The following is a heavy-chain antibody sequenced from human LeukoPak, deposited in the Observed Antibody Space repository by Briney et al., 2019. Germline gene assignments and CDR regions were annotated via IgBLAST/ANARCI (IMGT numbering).Heavy chain of an antibody. D-gene: IGHD4-11*01. J-gene: IGHJ4*02. V-gene: IGHV3-74*01. CDR2: IKSDGSST. CDR3: ARDGYSDSLDY. CDR1: GFSFSSYW. Sequence: PGGSLRLSCKASGFSFSSYWIHWVRQAPGKGLEWVSRIKSDGSSTTYADSVKGRFTISRDNAKNTLFLQMNSLRAEDTAVYYCARDGYSDSLDYWGQGTLVTVSS.